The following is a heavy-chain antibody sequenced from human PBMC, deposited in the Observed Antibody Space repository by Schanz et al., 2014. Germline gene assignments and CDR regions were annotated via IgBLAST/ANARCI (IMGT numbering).Heavy chain of an antibody. J-gene: IGHJ4*03. V-gene: IGHV3-21*01. D-gene: IGHD5-18*01. Sequence: EVQLLESGGGLVQPGGSLRLSCAASGFTFSSYAMSWVRQAPGRGLEWVSSISTSGTYMYIADSLKGRLTISRDDAKKSMYLKKNNLRDEDTAVCYCVRVSFADPRLYRGMDRDIDDWGQGTLVTVSS. CDR3: VRVSFADPRLYRGMDRDIDD. CDR1: GFTFSSYA. CDR2: ISTSGTYM.